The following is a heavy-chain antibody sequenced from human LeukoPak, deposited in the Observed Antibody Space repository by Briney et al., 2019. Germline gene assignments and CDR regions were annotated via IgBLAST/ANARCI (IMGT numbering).Heavy chain of an antibody. J-gene: IGHJ5*02. CDR1: GGTFISYA. Sequence: SVKVSCKASGGTFISYAISWVRQAPGQGLEWMGGIIPIFGTANYAQKFQGRVTITADESTSTAYMELSSLRSEDTAVYYCAREAGIAAAGGWFDPWGQGTLVTVSS. V-gene: IGHV1-69*01. CDR3: AREAGIAAAGGWFDP. D-gene: IGHD6-13*01. CDR2: IIPIFGTA.